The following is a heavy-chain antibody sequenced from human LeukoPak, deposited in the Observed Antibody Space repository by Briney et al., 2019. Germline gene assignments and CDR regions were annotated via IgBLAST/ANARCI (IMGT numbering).Heavy chain of an antibody. V-gene: IGHV4-39*01. CDR1: GGSISSSSYY. CDR2: IYYSGST. Sequence: SETLSLTCTVSGGSISSSSYYWGWIRQPPGKGLEWIGSIYYSGSTYYNPTLKSRVTISVDTSKNQFSLKLSSVTAADTAVYYSARRGVMIAAADEDTPPNWFDPWGQGTLVTVSS. J-gene: IGHJ5*02. CDR3: ARRGVMIAAADEDTPPNWFDP. D-gene: IGHD6-13*01.